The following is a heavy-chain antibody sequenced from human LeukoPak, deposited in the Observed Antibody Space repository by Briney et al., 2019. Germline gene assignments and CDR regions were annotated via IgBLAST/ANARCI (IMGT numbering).Heavy chain of an antibody. Sequence: GASVKVSCKASGGTFSTYTFTWVRQAPGQGLEWMGWISAYNGNTNYAQKLQGRVTMTTDTSTSTAYMELRSLRSDDTAVYYCARGPPYPPYQLLGGGWSSVVVVAQNYMDVWGKGTTVTVSS. V-gene: IGHV1-18*01. J-gene: IGHJ6*03. CDR2: ISAYNGNT. CDR3: ARGPPYPPYQLLGGGWSSVVVVAQNYMDV. CDR1: GGTFSTYT. D-gene: IGHD2-15*01.